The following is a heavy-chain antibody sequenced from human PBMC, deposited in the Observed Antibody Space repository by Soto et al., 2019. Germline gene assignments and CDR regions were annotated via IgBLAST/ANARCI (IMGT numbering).Heavy chain of an antibody. CDR1: GGTFSTSA. CDR2: IMPIFATP. J-gene: IGHJ6*02. CDR3: ARDKDPQQLGGNYYYILDV. D-gene: IGHD3-3*02. V-gene: IGHV1-69*12. Sequence: QVQLMQSGAEVKKPGSSVKVSCKASGGTFSTSAISWVRQAPGEGLEWVGGIMPIFATPDYAQKFQGRVTTSAAXPXAXAXXELTSLTTDDTAVYYCARDKDPQQLGGNYYYILDVWGQGTAITVSS.